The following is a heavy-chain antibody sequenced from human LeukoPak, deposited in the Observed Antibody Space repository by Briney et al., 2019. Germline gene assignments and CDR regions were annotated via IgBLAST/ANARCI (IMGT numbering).Heavy chain of an antibody. D-gene: IGHD2-21*01. CDR3: AKTDHILFYYYYYGMDV. V-gene: IGHV1-18*01. J-gene: IGHJ6*02. Sequence: GASVKVSCKASGFTFTSYGFSWVRQAPGQGIEWMGWISAYNGNTNYAQKLQGRVTMTADTSTNTAYMELRSLISDDTAVYYCAKTDHILFYYYYYGMDVWGQGTTVTVSS. CDR2: ISAYNGNT. CDR1: GFTFTSYG.